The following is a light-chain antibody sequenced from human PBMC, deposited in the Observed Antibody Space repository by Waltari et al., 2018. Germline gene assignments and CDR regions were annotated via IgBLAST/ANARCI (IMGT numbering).Light chain of an antibody. V-gene: IGLV1-44*01. J-gene: IGLJ1*01. CDR2: TND. Sequence: QSVLTQPPSASGTPGQRVTLSCSGSRPNIGSNAVNWYQQVPGTAPKLLIYTNDQRPSGVPDRFSGSKSGTSASLAISGLQSEDEAGYYCAAWDDSLSGFVFGTGTKVTVL. CDR1: RPNIGSNA. CDR3: AAWDDSLSGFV.